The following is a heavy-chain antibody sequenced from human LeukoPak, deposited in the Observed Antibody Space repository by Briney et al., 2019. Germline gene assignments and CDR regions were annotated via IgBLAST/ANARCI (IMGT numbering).Heavy chain of an antibody. Sequence: GGTLRLSCAASGFTFSSYSMNWVRQAPGKGLEWVSHICRSRTTNHYAAPVKGLSTISDTKSNKTLPLQMNILTADDTVYYYWAREAAGGGSGWYANWFDPWGQGTLVTFSS. D-gene: IGHD6-19*01. CDR1: GFTFSSYS. CDR3: AREAAGGGSGWYANWFDP. J-gene: IGHJ5*02. V-gene: IGHV3-48*01. CDR2: ICRSRTTN.